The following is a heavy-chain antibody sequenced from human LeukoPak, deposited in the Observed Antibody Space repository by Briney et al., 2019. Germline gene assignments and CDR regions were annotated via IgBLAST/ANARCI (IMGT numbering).Heavy chain of an antibody. CDR3: AGSYDSSGYF. CDR2: ISSSSSTI. CDR1: GLTFSSYS. D-gene: IGHD3-22*01. Sequence: GGSLRLSCAASGLTFSSYSMNWVRQAPGKGLEWVSYISSSSSTIYYADSVKGRFTISRDNAKNSLYLQMNSLRDEDTAVYYCAGSYDSSGYFWGQGTLVTVSS. V-gene: IGHV3-48*02. J-gene: IGHJ4*02.